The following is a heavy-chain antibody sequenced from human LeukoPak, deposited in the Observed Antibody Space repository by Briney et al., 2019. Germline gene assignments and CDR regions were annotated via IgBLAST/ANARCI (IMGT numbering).Heavy chain of an antibody. Sequence: SETLSLTCAVYGGFFSDYYWTWIRQPPGKGLKWIGEINHSGSTNYNPSLKSRVSISVETSKNQFSLNLDSVTAADTAVYYCARGPSIRYYDGSGYYYFDYWGQGTLVTAST. CDR1: GGFFSDYY. D-gene: IGHD3-22*01. CDR3: ARGPSIRYYDGSGYYYFDY. CDR2: INHSGST. V-gene: IGHV4-34*01. J-gene: IGHJ4*02.